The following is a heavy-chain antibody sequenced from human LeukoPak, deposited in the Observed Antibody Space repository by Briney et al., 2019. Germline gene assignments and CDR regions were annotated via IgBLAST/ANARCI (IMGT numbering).Heavy chain of an antibody. J-gene: IGHJ4*02. CDR3: AREEELAFDY. CDR2: INPNGGRT. Sequence: ASVKVSCKASGYTFTGYYIHWVRQAPGQGLEWMGWINPNGGRTNYAQKFQGRVTMTRDTSIRTAYMELRRLRSDDAAVYYCAREEELAFDYWGQGTLVTVSS. CDR1: GYTFTGYY. V-gene: IGHV1-2*02. D-gene: IGHD6-6*01.